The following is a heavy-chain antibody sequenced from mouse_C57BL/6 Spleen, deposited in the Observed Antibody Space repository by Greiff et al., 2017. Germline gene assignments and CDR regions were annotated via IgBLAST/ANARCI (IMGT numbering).Heavy chain of an antibody. CDR1: GFTFTDYY. V-gene: IGHV7-3*01. CDR2: IRNKANGYTT. D-gene: IGHD4-1*01. J-gene: IGHJ4*01. CDR3: ARPNWEDYYAMDY. Sequence: EVKLMESGGGLVQPGGSLSLSCAASGFTFTDYYMSWVRQPPGKALEWLGFIRNKANGYTTEYSASVKGRFTISRDNSQSILYLQMNALRAEDSATYYCARPNWEDYYAMDYWGQGTSVTVSS.